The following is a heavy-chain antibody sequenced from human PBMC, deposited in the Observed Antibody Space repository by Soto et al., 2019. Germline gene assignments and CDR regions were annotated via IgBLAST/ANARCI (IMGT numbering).Heavy chain of an antibody. CDR3: ERDQHFGLVITGTVEY. CDR2: IIPIFGTA. Sequence: QVQLVQSGAEVKKPGSSVKVSCKASGGTFSSYAISWVRQAPGQGLEWMGGIIPIFGTANYAQKFQGRVTMTADESTSTAYMELSSLRSEDTAVYYCERDQHFGLVITGTVEYWGEGTLVTDSS. V-gene: IGHV1-69*01. D-gene: IGHD3-3*01. CDR1: GGTFSSYA. J-gene: IGHJ4*02.